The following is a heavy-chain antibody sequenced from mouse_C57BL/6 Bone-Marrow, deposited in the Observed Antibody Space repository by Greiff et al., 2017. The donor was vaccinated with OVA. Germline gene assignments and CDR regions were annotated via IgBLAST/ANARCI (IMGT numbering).Heavy chain of an antibody. Sequence: QVQLQQPGAELVRPGSSVKLSCKASGYTFTSYWMDWVKQRPGQGLEWIGNIYPSDSETHYNQKFKDKATLTADKSSSTAYMQLSSLTSEDSAVYYCARWVITTVVAGLDYWGQGTTLTVSS. J-gene: IGHJ2*01. V-gene: IGHV1-61*01. CDR1: GYTFTSYW. CDR3: ARWVITTVVAGLDY. D-gene: IGHD1-1*01. CDR2: IYPSDSET.